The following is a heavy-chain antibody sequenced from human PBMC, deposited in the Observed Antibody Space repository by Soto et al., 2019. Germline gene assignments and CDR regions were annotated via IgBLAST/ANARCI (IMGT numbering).Heavy chain of an antibody. Sequence: QVQLVQSGVELKKPGASVRVSCKASGYTFTNYGISWVRQAPGQGLEWVGWMSPNNGNTHYAPKLQGRVTMTRDTHTNEAYLDLRSLRSDDTAVYYCARVQSSGYDYWGQGPLVTVSS. D-gene: IGHD5-12*01. J-gene: IGHJ4*02. CDR3: ARVQSSGYDY. CDR1: GYTFTNYG. V-gene: IGHV1-18*04. CDR2: MSPNNGNT.